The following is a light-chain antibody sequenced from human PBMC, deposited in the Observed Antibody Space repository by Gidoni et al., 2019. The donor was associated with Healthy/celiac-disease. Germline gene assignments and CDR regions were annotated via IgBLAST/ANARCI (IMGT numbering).Light chain of an antibody. CDR1: NIGSKS. J-gene: IGLJ2*01. V-gene: IGLV3-21*02. CDR2: DDS. CDR3: QVWDSSSDQLVV. Sequence: SYVMTQPPSVSVAPGQTARITCGGNNIGSKSEHWYQNNPGQAPVLVVYDDSDRPSGIPERFSGSNSGNTATLTISRVEAGDEADYYCQVWDSSSDQLVVFGGGTKLTVL.